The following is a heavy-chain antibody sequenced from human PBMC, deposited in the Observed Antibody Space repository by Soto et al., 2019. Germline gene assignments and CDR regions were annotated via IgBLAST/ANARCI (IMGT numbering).Heavy chain of an antibody. CDR1: GGSISSSSYY. D-gene: IGHD4-17*01. CDR2: IYYSGST. J-gene: IGHJ4*02. V-gene: IGHV4-39*01. Sequence: SETLSLTCTVSGGSISSSSYYWGWLRQPPGKGLEWIGSIYYSGSTYYNPSLKSRVTISVDTSKNQFSLKLSSVTAADTAVYYCARRRNGDYLFDYWGQGTLVTVSS. CDR3: ARRRNGDYLFDY.